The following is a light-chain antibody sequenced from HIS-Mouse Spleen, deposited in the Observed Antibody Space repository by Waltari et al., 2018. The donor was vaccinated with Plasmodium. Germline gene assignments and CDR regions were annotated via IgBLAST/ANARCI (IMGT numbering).Light chain of an antibody. V-gene: IGLV3-1*01. J-gene: IGLJ2*01. CDR3: QAWDSSTVV. Sequence: SYELTQPPSVSVSPGPPANITSSGTKLGDKYACWSQQKPGQSHVLVIYQDSKRPSGIPERFSGSNSGNTATLTISGTQAMDEADYYCQAWDSSTVVFGGGTKLTVL. CDR1: KLGDKY. CDR2: QDS.